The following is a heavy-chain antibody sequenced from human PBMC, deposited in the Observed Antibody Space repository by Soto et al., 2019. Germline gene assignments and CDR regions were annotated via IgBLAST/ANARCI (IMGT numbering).Heavy chain of an antibody. J-gene: IGHJ6*03. Sequence: PSETLSLTCTVSGGSISSSSYYWGWIRQPPGKGLEWIGSIYYSGSTYYNPSLKSRVTISVDTSKNQFSLKLSSVTAADTAVYYCARNRAVADTCQDVGGPSYYYYYMDVWGKGTTVTVSS. CDR1: GGSISSSSYY. CDR3: ARNRAVADTCQDVGGPSYYYYYMDV. CDR2: IYYSGST. D-gene: IGHD6-19*01. V-gene: IGHV4-39*01.